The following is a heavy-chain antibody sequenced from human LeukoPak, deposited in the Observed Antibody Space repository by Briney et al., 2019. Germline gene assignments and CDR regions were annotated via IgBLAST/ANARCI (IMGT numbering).Heavy chain of an antibody. CDR2: IYYSGST. Sequence: SETLSLTCTVSGGSLSSGGYYWSWIRQHPGTGLEWIGYIYYSGSTYYNPSLKSRVTISVDTSKNQFSLKLSSVTAADTAVYYCARGGAPTRFDPWGQGTLVTVSS. V-gene: IGHV4-31*03. CDR3: ARGGAPTRFDP. D-gene: IGHD1-26*01. CDR1: GGSLSSGGYY. J-gene: IGHJ5*02.